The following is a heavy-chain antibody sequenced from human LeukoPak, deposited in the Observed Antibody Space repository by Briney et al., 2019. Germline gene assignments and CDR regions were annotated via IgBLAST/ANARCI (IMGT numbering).Heavy chain of an antibody. CDR2: IRYDGSNK. D-gene: IGHD3-10*01. Sequence: GGSLRLSCAASGFTFSSYGMHWVRQAPGKGLEWVAFIRYDGSNKYYADSVKGRFTISRDNSKNTLYLQMNSLRAEDTAVYYCAKDHYYGSGSYHGGVDYWGQGTLVTVSS. V-gene: IGHV3-30*02. CDR3: AKDHYYGSGSYHGGVDY. CDR1: GFTFSSYG. J-gene: IGHJ4*02.